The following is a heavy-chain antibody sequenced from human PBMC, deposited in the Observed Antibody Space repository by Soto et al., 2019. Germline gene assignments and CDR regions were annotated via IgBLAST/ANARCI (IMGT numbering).Heavy chain of an antibody. D-gene: IGHD5-12*01. J-gene: IGHJ6*03. Sequence: SVKVSCKASGGTFSSYTISWVRQAPGQGLEWMGRIIPILGIANYAQKFQGRVTITADKSTSTAYMELSSLRSEDTAVYYCARDSVGSGYDFSYYYYYMDVWGKGTTVTVSS. CDR1: GGTFSSYT. CDR2: IIPILGIA. V-gene: IGHV1-69*04. CDR3: ARDSVGSGYDFSYYYYYMDV.